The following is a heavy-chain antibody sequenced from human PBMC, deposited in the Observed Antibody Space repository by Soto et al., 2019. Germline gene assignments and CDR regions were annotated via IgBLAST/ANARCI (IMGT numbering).Heavy chain of an antibody. D-gene: IGHD3-3*01. CDR3: AKGPTTYDFWSGSADYYGH. J-gene: IGHJ4*02. CDR1: GFTFSSYA. Sequence: GGSLRLSCAASGFTFSSYAMSWVRQAPGKGLEWVSAISGSGGSTYYADSVKGRFTISRDNSKNTLYLQMNSLRAEDTAVYYCAKGPTTYDFWSGSADYYGHWGQGTLVTVSS. CDR2: ISGSGGST. V-gene: IGHV3-23*01.